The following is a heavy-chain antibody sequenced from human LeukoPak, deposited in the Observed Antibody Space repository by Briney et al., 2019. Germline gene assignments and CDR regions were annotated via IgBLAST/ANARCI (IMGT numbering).Heavy chain of an antibody. V-gene: IGHV1-46*01. D-gene: IGHD2-2*01. J-gene: IGHJ5*02. CDR2: INPSGGST. CDR1: GYTFTSYY. CDR3: ARAFLRYQLLSCDLDP. Sequence: ASVKVSCKASGYTFTSYYMHWVRQAPGQGLEWMGIINPSGGSTSYARKFQGRVTMTRDTSTSTVYMELSSLRSEDTAVYYCARAFLRYQLLSCDLDPWGQGTLVTVSS.